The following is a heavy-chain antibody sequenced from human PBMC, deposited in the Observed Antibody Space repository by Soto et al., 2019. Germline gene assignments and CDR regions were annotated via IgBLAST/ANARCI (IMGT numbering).Heavy chain of an antibody. V-gene: IGHV4-4*02. Sequence: QVQLQESGPGLVKPSETLSLTCTVSSDSIAGENWWSWVRQPPGLGLEWIGEVFHTGGTNYNPSLKSGVIMEVDNSKSQLSLKLISATAADTAVYYCARVFSSGSGWMYYVDFWGQGTLVSVSS. CDR1: SDSIAGENW. CDR3: ARVFSSGSGWMYYVDF. CDR2: VFHTGGT. D-gene: IGHD6-19*01. J-gene: IGHJ4*02.